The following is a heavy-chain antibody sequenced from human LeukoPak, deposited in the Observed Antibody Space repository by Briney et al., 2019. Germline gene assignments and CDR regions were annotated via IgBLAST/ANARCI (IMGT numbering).Heavy chain of an antibody. CDR1: GFTFSSYW. D-gene: IGHD3-10*01. V-gene: IGHV3-74*01. Sequence: GALRLSCAASGFTFSSYWMHRVRQVPGKGLVWVSRINSDGSSTSYADAVKGRFTISRDNAKNTLYVKTKSLRAEDTAVYYCATGSGHAFDIWGRGTMVTVSS. CDR2: INSDGSST. CDR3: ATGSGHAFDI. J-gene: IGHJ3*02.